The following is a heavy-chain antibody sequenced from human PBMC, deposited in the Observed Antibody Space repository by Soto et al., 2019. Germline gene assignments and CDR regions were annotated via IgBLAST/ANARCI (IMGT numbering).Heavy chain of an antibody. D-gene: IGHD2-15*01. J-gene: IGHJ4*02. V-gene: IGHV4-59*01. CDR2: IYYSGST. CDR1: GGSISSYY. CDR3: ARIAGGYFDY. Sequence: QVQLQESGPGLVKPSETLSLTCTVSGGSISSYYWSWIRQPPGKGLEWIGYIYYSGSTNYNPSLKSRVTLSVDTSKNQFSLKLSSVTAADTAVYYCARIAGGYFDYWGQGTLVTVSS.